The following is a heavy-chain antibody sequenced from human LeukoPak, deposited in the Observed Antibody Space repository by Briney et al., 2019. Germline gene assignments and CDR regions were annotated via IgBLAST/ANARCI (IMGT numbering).Heavy chain of an antibody. CDR1: GFSFSSYE. V-gene: IGHV3-48*03. J-gene: IGHJ4*02. CDR3: ARDSSITLFRGVKDY. CDR2: ISSSGSTT. Sequence: GGSLRLSCAASGFSFSSYEMNWVRQAPGKGLEWISYISSSGSTTYYADSVKGRFTISRDNAKNSLYLQMNSLRAEDTAVYYCARDSSITLFRGVKDYWGQGTLVTVSS. D-gene: IGHD3-10*01.